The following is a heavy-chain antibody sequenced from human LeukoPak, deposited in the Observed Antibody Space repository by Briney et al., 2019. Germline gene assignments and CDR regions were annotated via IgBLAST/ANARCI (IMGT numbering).Heavy chain of an antibody. CDR3: ARLDGRRAEISDHDAFDI. D-gene: IGHD3/OR15-3a*01. V-gene: IGHV5-51*07. Sequence: GASLKTSYNCSGYFITYYWIGLVQPMPQEVQELVVIIYPCDSYPKHSPSFRGQVTISADKSISTTYLQWSSMKASDTAMYYCARLDGRRAEISDHDAFDIWGQGTMVTVSS. J-gene: IGHJ3*02. CDR2: IYPCDSYP. CDR1: GYFITYYW.